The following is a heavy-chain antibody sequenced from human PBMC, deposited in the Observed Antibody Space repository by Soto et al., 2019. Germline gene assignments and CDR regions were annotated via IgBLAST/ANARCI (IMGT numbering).Heavy chain of an antibody. Sequence: QVQLQQWGAGLLKPSETLSLTCAVYGGSFSGYYWSWIRQPPGKGLEWIGEINHSGSTNYNPSLKSRVTISVDTSKNQFSLKLSSVTAADTAVYYCARAIAARRVYYYYGMDVWGQGTMVTVSS. CDR3: ARAIAARRVYYYYGMDV. CDR1: GGSFSGYY. J-gene: IGHJ6*02. V-gene: IGHV4-34*01. CDR2: INHSGST. D-gene: IGHD6-6*01.